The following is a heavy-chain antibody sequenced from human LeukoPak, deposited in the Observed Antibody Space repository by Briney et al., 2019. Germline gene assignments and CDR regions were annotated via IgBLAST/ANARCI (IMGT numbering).Heavy chain of an antibody. D-gene: IGHD2-21*02. V-gene: IGHV4-39*07. CDR2: IYYSGST. J-gene: IGHJ4*02. CDR3: ARLAYCGGDCYSQLDY. CDR1: GGSFSSYY. Sequence: SETLSLTCAVYGGSFSSYYWGWIRQPPGKGLEWIGSIYYSGSTYYNPSLKSRVTISVDTSKNQFSLKLSSVTAADTAVYYCARLAYCGGDCYSQLDYWGQGTLVTVSS.